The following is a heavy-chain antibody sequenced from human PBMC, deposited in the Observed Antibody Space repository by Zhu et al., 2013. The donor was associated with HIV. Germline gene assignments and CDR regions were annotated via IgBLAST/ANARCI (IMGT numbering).Heavy chain of an antibody. D-gene: IGHD3-22*01. CDR2: INPNTGGT. Sequence: QVQLVQSGAEVKKPGASVKVSCKASGYTFSGYYIHRVRQAPGQGLEWMGWINPNTGGTDYAQKFQGRVTMTRDTSISTAYIDLRSLRSDDTAVYYCARGDYYDSSGYYDYWGQGTLVTVSS. J-gene: IGHJ4*02. CDR3: ARGDYYDSSGYYDY. V-gene: IGHV1-2*02. CDR1: GYTFSGYY.